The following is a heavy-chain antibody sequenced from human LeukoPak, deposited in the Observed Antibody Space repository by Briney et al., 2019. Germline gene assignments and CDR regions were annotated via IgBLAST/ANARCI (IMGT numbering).Heavy chain of an antibody. CDR1: GFTFSSYG. V-gene: IGHV3-30*18. Sequence: SGGSLRLSCAASGFTFSSYGMHWVCQAPGKGLEWVAVISYDGSNKYYADSVKGRFTISRDSSKNTLYLQMNSLRAEDTAVYYCAKRSVAGHYGMDVWGQGTTVTVSS. CDR3: AKRSVAGHYGMDV. J-gene: IGHJ6*02. D-gene: IGHD6-19*01. CDR2: ISYDGSNK.